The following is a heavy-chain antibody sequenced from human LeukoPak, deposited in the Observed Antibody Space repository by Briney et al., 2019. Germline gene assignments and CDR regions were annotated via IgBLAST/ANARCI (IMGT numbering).Heavy chain of an antibody. V-gene: IGHV4-39*01. J-gene: IGHJ2*01. Sequence: SETLSLTCTVSGGSTSSSSYYWGWIRQPPGKGLEWIGSIYYSGSTSYNPSLKSRVTISVDTSKNQFSLKLSSVTAADTAVYYCARGVTLIVVVIHDWYFDLWGRGTVFTVSS. D-gene: IGHD3-22*01. CDR2: IYYSGST. CDR3: ARGVTLIVVVIHDWYFDL. CDR1: GGSTSSSSYY.